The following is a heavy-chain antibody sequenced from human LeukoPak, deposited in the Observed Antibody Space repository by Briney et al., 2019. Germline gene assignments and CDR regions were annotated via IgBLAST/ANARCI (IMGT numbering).Heavy chain of an antibody. V-gene: IGHV3-7*01. CDR3: ARAVAGYYFDY. Sequence: GGSLRLSCAASGFTFSSYWMSWVRPAPGKWLEWVANIKQDGSEKYYVDSVKGRFTISRDNAKNSLYLQMSSLRAEDTAVYYCARAVAGYYFDYWGQGTLVTVSS. J-gene: IGHJ4*02. CDR2: IKQDGSEK. CDR1: GFTFSSYW. D-gene: IGHD6-19*01.